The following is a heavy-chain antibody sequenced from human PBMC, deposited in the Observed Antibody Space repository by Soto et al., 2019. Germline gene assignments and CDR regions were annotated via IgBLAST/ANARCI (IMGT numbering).Heavy chain of an antibody. D-gene: IGHD3-3*01. Sequence: PSETLSLTCTVSGGSISSSSYYWGWIRQPPGKGLEWIGSIYYSGSTYYNPSLKSRVTISVDTSKNQFSLKLSSVTAADTAVYYCARHTVPPLVLRFLEWLLGPNWFDPWGQGTLVTVSS. CDR3: ARHTVPPLVLRFLEWLLGPNWFDP. J-gene: IGHJ5*02. V-gene: IGHV4-39*01. CDR2: IYYSGST. CDR1: GGSISSSSYY.